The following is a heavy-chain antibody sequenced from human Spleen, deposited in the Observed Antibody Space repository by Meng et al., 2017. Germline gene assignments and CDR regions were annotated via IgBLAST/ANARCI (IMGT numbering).Heavy chain of an antibody. J-gene: IGHJ4*02. Sequence: LPHGGAGLLKPSHTLSLPFLVSGGSFSDYYWSWIRQPPGKGLEWIGEINHSGSTNYNPSLESRATISVDTSQNNLSLKLSSVTAADSAVYYCARGPTTMAHDFDYWGQGTLVTVSS. CDR1: GGSFSDYY. D-gene: IGHD4-11*01. CDR2: INHSGST. V-gene: IGHV4-34*01. CDR3: ARGPTTMAHDFDY.